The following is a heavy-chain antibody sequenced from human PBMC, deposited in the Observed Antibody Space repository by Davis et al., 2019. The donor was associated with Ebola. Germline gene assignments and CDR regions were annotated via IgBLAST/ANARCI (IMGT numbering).Heavy chain of an antibody. CDR3: ARDVAEYSYGWGYYYYGMDV. J-gene: IGHJ6*02. V-gene: IGHV3-11*01. CDR1: GFTVSSNY. CDR2: ISSSGSTI. Sequence: GESLKISCAASGFTVSSNYMSWIRQAPGKGLEWVSYISSSGSTIYYADSVKGRFTISRDNAKNSLYLQMNSLRAEDTAVYYCARDVAEYSYGWGYYYYGMDVWGQGTTVTVSS. D-gene: IGHD5-18*01.